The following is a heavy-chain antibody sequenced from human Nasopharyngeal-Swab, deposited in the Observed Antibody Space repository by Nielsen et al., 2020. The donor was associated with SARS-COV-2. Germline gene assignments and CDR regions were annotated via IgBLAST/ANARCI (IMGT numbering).Heavy chain of an antibody. CDR3: VKFYTGYSSGDSHFDY. CDR2: ISSNGGST. D-gene: IGHD6-19*01. V-gene: IGHV3-64D*08. Sequence: GESLKISCSASGFTFSSYAMHWVRQAPGKGLEYVSAISSNGGSTYYADSVKGRFTISRDNSKNTLYLQMSSLRAEDTAVYYCVKFYTGYSSGDSHFDYWGQGTLVTVSS. CDR1: GFTFSSYA. J-gene: IGHJ4*02.